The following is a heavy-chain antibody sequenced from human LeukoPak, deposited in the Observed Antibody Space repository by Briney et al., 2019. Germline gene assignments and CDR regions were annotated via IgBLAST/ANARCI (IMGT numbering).Heavy chain of an antibody. Sequence: GGSLRLSCAASGFTFSNYNMNCVRQAPGKGLEWVSSISNRGSYIYYADSMKGRFTISRDDTTNSLYLQMKSLVAAADTAVYCASRQSCGGDCYQFDYWGQGTLVTVSS. D-gene: IGHD2-21*02. CDR2: ISNRGSYI. CDR1: GFTFSNYN. V-gene: IGHV3-21*04. CDR3: SRQSCGGDCYQFDY. J-gene: IGHJ4*02.